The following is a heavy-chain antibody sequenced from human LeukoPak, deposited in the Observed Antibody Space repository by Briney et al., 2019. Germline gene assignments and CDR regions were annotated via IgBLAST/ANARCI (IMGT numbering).Heavy chain of an antibody. J-gene: IGHJ4*02. Sequence: ASVKVSCKASGYTFTGYHMHWVRQAPGQGLEWMGRINPNSGDTNYAQKFQGRVTMTRDTSISTAYMELGRLRSDDTAVYCCARDYCSSTSCLFDCWGQGTLVTVSS. D-gene: IGHD2-2*01. CDR1: GYTFTGYH. CDR2: INPNSGDT. V-gene: IGHV1-2*06. CDR3: ARDYCSSTSCLFDC.